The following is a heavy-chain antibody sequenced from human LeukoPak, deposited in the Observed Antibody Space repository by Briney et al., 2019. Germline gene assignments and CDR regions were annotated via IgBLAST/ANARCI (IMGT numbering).Heavy chain of an antibody. D-gene: IGHD4-17*01. J-gene: IGHJ5*02. V-gene: IGHV4-61*01. CDR3: ARESTTRWIDP. CDR2: IYYSGST. CDR1: GGSVSSDNSY. Sequence: PSETLSLTCTVSGGSVSSDNSYWRWLRQPPGTGLEWIGYIYYSGSTYYNPSPKSRVTISMDTSKSQSSLKLSSVTAADTAVYYCARESTTRWIDPWGQGTLVTVSS.